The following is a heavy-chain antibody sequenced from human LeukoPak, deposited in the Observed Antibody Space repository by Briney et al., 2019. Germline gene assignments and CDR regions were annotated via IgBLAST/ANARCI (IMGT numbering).Heavy chain of an antibody. CDR2: ISSSSSYI. V-gene: IGHV3-21*04. J-gene: IGHJ3*02. Sequence: GGSLRLSCAASGFTFSSYSMNWVRQAPGKGLEWVSSISSSSSYIYYADSVKGRFTISRDNAKNSLYLQMNSLRAEDTAVYYCARKDYGGTGAFDIWGQGTMVTVSS. D-gene: IGHD4-23*01. CDR1: GFTFSSYS. CDR3: ARKDYGGTGAFDI.